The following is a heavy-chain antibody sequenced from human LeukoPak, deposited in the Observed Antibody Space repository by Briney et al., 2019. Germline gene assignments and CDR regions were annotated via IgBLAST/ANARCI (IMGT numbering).Heavy chain of an antibody. CDR1: GGSISSSSYY. Sequence: SETLSLTCTVSGGSISSSSYYWGWIRQPPGKGREWIGSIYYSGSTYYNPSLKSRVTISVDTSKNQFSLKLSSVTAADTAVYYCASNDHYYGSGSYYNGDYWGQGTLVTVSS. D-gene: IGHD3-10*01. V-gene: IGHV4-39*01. CDR2: IYYSGST. CDR3: ASNDHYYGSGSYYNGDY. J-gene: IGHJ4*02.